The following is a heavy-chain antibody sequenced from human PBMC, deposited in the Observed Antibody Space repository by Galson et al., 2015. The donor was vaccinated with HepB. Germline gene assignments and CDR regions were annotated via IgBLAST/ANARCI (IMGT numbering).Heavy chain of an antibody. D-gene: IGHD1-26*01. CDR2: IIPIFGTA. Sequence: SVKVSCKASGGTFSSYAISWVRQAPGQGLEWMGGIIPIFGTANYAQKFQGRVTITADESTSTAYMELSSLRSEDTAVYYCARDIVGADYYFDYWGQGTLVTVSS. J-gene: IGHJ4*02. V-gene: IGHV1-69*13. CDR3: ARDIVGADYYFDY. CDR1: GGTFSSYA.